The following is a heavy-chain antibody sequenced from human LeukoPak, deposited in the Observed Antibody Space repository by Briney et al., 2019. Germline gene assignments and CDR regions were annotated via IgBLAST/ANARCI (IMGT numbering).Heavy chain of an antibody. V-gene: IGHV3-30*04. J-gene: IGHJ3*02. CDR3: ARAIRAPGTPENAFDI. CDR1: GFTFSNYS. Sequence: GGSLRLSCAASGFTFSNYSMHWVRQASGEGLEWVAVISRDGTDKYYADSVKGRLTISRDNSQSTLYLHMNSLSTEDTALYYCARAIRAPGTPENAFDIWGQGTMVTVSS. D-gene: IGHD6-13*01. CDR2: ISRDGTDK.